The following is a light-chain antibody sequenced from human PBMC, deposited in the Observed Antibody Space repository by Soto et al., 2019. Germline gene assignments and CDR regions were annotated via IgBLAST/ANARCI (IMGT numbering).Light chain of an antibody. V-gene: IGKV3-20*01. CDR1: QSVSSNY. CDR3: QQYANSPFT. J-gene: IGKJ2*01. Sequence: EIVLTQSPGTLPLSPGERATLSCRASQSVSSNYLVWYQQKPGQAPRPLIYGASSRATGTPDRFSGSGSETDFTLTISRLEPEDFAVYYCQQYANSPFTFGQGTKLEIK. CDR2: GAS.